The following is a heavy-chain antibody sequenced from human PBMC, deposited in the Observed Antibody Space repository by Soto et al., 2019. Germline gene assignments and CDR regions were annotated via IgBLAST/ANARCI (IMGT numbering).Heavy chain of an antibody. V-gene: IGHV1-2*02. CDR1: GYTFTGYY. D-gene: IGHD6-6*01. J-gene: IGHJ6*02. CDR2: INPNSGGT. Sequence: ASVKVSCKASGYTFTGYYMPWVRQAPGQGLEWMGWINPNSGGTNYAQKFQGRVTMTRDTSISTAYMELSRLRSDDTAVYYCATAARPGYYYGMDVGGQGTTVTVSS. CDR3: ATAARPGYYYGMDV.